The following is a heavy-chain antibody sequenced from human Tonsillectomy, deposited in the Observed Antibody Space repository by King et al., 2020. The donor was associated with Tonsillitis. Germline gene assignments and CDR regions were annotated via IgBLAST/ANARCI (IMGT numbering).Heavy chain of an antibody. J-gene: IGHJ3*02. Sequence: VQLQQWGAGLLKPSETLSLTCAVYGGSFSGYYWSWIRQPPGKGLEWIGEINHSGSTNYNPSLKSRVTISVDTSKNQFSLKLSSVTAADTAVYYCAREGKAVACLAFDIWGQGTMVTVSS. D-gene: IGHD6-19*01. V-gene: IGHV4-34*01. CDR2: INHSGST. CDR3: AREGKAVACLAFDI. CDR1: GGSFSGYY.